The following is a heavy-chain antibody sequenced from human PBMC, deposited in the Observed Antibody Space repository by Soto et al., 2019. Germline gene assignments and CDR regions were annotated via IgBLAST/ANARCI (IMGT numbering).Heavy chain of an antibody. D-gene: IGHD3-9*01. V-gene: IGHV2-5*02. CDR2: IYWDDDK. J-gene: IGHJ5*02. CDR1: GFSLSTSGVG. CDR3: ARTYYDILTGYLGFDP. Sequence: QITLKESGPTLVKPTQTLTLTCTFSGFSLSTSGVGVGWIRQPPGKALEWLALIYWDDDKRYSPSLKSRLTITKNPSKNQVVLTMTNMDPVYTATYYCARTYYDILTGYLGFDPWGQGTLVTVSS.